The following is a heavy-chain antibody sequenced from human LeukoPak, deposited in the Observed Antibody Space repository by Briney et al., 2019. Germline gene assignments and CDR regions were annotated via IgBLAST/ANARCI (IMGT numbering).Heavy chain of an antibody. CDR3: AKAVYYDILTGSWYFDY. CDR2: ISWNSGSI. J-gene: IGHJ4*02. D-gene: IGHD3-9*01. Sequence: GGSLRLSCAASGFTFDDYAMHWVRQAPGKGLEWVSGISWNSGSIGYADSVKGRFTISRDNAKNPLYLQMNSLRAEDTALYYCAKAVYYDILTGSWYFDYWGQGTLVTVSS. CDR1: GFTFDDYA. V-gene: IGHV3-9*01.